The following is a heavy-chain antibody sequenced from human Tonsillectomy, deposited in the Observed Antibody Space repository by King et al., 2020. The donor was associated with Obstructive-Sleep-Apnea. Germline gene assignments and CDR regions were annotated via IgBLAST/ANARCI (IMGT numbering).Heavy chain of an antibody. CDR1: SGSISTYY. CDR3: AGDSGGYYQAFDY. D-gene: IGHD3-22*01. V-gene: IGHV4-59*12. CDR2: IYYSGTT. J-gene: IGHJ4*02. Sequence: QLQESGPGLVKPSGTLSLTCTVSSGSISTYYWSWVRQPPGQGLEWSGFIYYSGTTTYNPSLNSRVTLSVDTSKHQFSLNLSSVTAADTAVYYCAGDSGGYYQAFDYWGQGTLVTVSS.